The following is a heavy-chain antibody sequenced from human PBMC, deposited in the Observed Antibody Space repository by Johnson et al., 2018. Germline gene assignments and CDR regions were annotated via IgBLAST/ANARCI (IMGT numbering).Heavy chain of an antibody. V-gene: IGHV1-24*01. CDR1: GYRS. Sequence: VQLVESGAEVMQPGASVKVSCKVSGYRSMHWVRQGPGVGLEWMGTFDREDDKRMYAQKFQGRVTMTEDASKGTVYMELSSLRSDGTAIYYCTMNLFDPWGQGTMVTVSS. CDR2: FDREDDKR. J-gene: IGHJ5*02. CDR3: TMNLFDP.